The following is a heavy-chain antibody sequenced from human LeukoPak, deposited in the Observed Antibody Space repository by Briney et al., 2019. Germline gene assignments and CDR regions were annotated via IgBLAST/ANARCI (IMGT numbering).Heavy chain of an antibody. J-gene: IGHJ3*02. D-gene: IGHD1-26*01. CDR2: ISSSSSYI. CDR3: ARVEWELGILDAFDI. V-gene: IGHV3-21*01. CDR1: GFTFSSYS. Sequence: PGGSLRLSCAASGFTFSSYSMNWVRQAPGKGLEWVSSISSSSSYIYYADSVKGRFTISRDNAKNSLYLQMNSLRAEDTAVYYCARVEWELGILDAFDIWGQGTMVTVSS.